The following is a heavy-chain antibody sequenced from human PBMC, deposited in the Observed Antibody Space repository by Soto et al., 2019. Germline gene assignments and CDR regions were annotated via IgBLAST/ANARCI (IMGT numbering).Heavy chain of an antibody. J-gene: IGHJ1*01. CDR3: ARDASSWSHYFDV. V-gene: IGHV3-30*04. CDR1: GFTFRSYA. CDR2: ISYDGKNK. D-gene: IGHD6-13*01. Sequence: QEQLVESGGGVVQPGKSLRLSCAASGFTFRSYAMHWVRQAPGKGLEWVAFISYDGKNKYYADSVMGRFTISRVDSKNTLSAQMNSLRPEDTAVYYCARDASSWSHYFDVWGQGTLFTVSS.